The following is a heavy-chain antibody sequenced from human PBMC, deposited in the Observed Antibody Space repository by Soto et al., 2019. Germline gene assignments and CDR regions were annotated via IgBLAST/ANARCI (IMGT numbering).Heavy chain of an antibody. CDR2: TYYRSKWYN. D-gene: IGHD6-13*01. CDR3: AREQQQLGNGMDV. J-gene: IGHJ6*02. Sequence: PWQTLSLTCAISRDSVSSNSAAWNWIRQSTSRGLEWLGRTYYRSKWYNDYAVSVKSRITINPDTSKNQFSLQLNSVTPEDTAVYYCAREQQQLGNGMDVWGQGTTVTVSS. CDR1: RDSVSSNSAA. V-gene: IGHV6-1*01.